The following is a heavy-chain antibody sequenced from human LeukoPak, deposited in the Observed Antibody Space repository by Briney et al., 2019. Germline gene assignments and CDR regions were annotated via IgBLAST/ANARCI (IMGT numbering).Heavy chain of an antibody. Sequence: GGSLRLSCAASGFTFDDYGMSWVRQAPGKGLEWVAGINWNGSSTCYADSVKGRFTISRDNGKNSLYLQINSLRAEDTALYYCARGWDDYGDYTFDYSGQGTLVTVSS. CDR1: GFTFDDYG. D-gene: IGHD4-17*01. CDR2: INWNGSST. J-gene: IGHJ4*02. CDR3: ARGWDDYGDYTFDY. V-gene: IGHV3-20*04.